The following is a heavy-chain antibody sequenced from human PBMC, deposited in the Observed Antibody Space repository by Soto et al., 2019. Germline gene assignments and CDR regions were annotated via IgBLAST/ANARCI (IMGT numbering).Heavy chain of an antibody. V-gene: IGHV4-30-2*01. D-gene: IGHD3-22*01. CDR2: IYHSGST. Sequence: SETLSLTCAVSGGSISSGGYSWSWIRQPPGKGLEWIGYIYHSGSTYYNPSLKSRVTISVDRSKNQFSLKLSSVTAADTAVYYCASYGDSSGYYGAVRAFDIWGQGTMVTVS. CDR3: ASYGDSSGYYGAVRAFDI. J-gene: IGHJ3*02. CDR1: GGSISSGGYS.